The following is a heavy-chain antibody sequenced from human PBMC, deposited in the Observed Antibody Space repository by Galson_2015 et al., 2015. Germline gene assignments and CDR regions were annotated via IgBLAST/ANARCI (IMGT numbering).Heavy chain of an antibody. D-gene: IGHD3-10*01. CDR1: GFTFSTYA. J-gene: IGHJ4*02. V-gene: IGHV3-23*01. CDR2: VSGSGAST. CDR3: AKARMVRGVIGGLWDD. Sequence: SLRLSCAASGFTFSTYAMSWVRQAPGKGLEWVSGVSGSGASTYYADSVKGRFTISRDNSKNTLCLQMNSLRAEDTAVHYCAKARMVRGVIGGLWDDWGQGTLVTVSS.